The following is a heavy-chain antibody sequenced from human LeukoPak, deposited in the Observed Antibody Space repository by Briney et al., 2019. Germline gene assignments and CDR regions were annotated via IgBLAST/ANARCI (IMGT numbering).Heavy chain of an antibody. CDR2: ISKYGDHK. J-gene: IGHJ4*02. Sequence: GGSLRLSCAASGFTFSDYAMHWVRQAPGKGLEWLAVISKYGDHKYYADSVKGRFTISRDNSKNTLYLQMNSLRAGDTAVYYCARDYGDYVGYFDYWGQGTLVTVSS. CDR1: GFTFSDYA. D-gene: IGHD4-17*01. V-gene: IGHV3-30-3*01. CDR3: ARDYGDYVGYFDY.